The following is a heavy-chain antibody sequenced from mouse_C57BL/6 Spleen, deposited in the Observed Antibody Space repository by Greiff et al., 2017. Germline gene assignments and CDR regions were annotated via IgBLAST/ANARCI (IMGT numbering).Heavy chain of an antibody. J-gene: IGHJ2*01. V-gene: IGHV14-4*01. CDR1: GFNITDDY. CDR3: TASLITSVVAYFDY. D-gene: IGHD1-1*01. Sequence: EVQLQQSGAELVRPGASVKLSCTASGFNITDDYMHWVKQRPEQGLEWIGWIDPENGDTEYASKFQGKATITADTSSNTAYLQLSSLTSEDTAVYYCTASLITSVVAYFDYWGQGTTLTVSS. CDR2: IDPENGDT.